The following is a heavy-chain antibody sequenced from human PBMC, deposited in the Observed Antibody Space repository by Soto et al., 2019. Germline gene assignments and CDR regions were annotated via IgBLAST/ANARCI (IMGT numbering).Heavy chain of an antibody. CDR3: ARNSHYYDSSGYYFPFDY. D-gene: IGHD3-22*01. Sequence: QVQLVQSGAEVKKPGSSVKVSCKASGGTFSSYAISWVRQAPGQGLEWMGGIIPIFGTANYAQKFQGRVTITADESTSTAYMELSSLRSEDTAVYYCARNSHYYDSSGYYFPFDYWGQGTLVTVSS. V-gene: IGHV1-69*01. CDR2: IIPIFGTA. J-gene: IGHJ4*02. CDR1: GGTFSSYA.